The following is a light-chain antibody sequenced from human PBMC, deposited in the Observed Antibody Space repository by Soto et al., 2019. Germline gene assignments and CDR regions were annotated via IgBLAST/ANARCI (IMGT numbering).Light chain of an antibody. CDR2: AAS. V-gene: IGKV3-15*01. CDR1: QSVSSN. CDR3: QQSYSTPALT. J-gene: IGKJ4*01. Sequence: EIVMTQSPATLSVSPGERATLSCRASQSVSSNLAWYQQKPGQAPRLLIYAASTRATGIPARFSGSGSGTEFTLTISSLQPEDFATYYCQQSYSTPALTLGGGTKVDIK.